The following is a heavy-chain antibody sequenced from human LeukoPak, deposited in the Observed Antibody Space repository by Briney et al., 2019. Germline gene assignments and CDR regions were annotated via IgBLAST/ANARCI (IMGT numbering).Heavy chain of an antibody. J-gene: IGHJ4*02. CDR3: ARRGNILTGYYN. D-gene: IGHD3-9*01. CDR1: GGSISSSSYY. Sequence: SETLSLTGTGSGGSISSSSYYWGWIRQPPGKGLEWIGSIYYSGSTYYNPSLKSRVTISVDTSKNQFSLKLSSVTAADTAVYYCARRGNILTGYYNWGQGNLVTVSS. V-gene: IGHV4-39*01. CDR2: IYYSGST.